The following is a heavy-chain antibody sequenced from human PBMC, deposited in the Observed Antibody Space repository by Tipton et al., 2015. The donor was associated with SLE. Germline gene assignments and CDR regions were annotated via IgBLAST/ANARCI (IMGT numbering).Heavy chain of an antibody. J-gene: IGHJ6*03. CDR2: VYYTGNT. D-gene: IGHD1-20*01. V-gene: IGHV4-39*07. Sequence: TLSLTCTVSGGSISSGGYYWSWIRQSPGKGLEWVGTVYYTGNTLYNPSLKSRVTISLDTSKNQFSLKLNSVTAADTAVYYCARGIAGYYYYCYMDVWGKGTTVTVSS. CDR1: GGSISSGGYY. CDR3: ARGIAGYYYYCYMDV.